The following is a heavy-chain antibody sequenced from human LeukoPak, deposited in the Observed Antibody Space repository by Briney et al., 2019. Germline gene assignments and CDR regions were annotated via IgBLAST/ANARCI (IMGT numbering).Heavy chain of an antibody. V-gene: IGHV3-23*01. CDR2: ISDTGGRT. CDR3: AKRGVVIRVILVGFHKEAYYFDS. Sequence: GGSLRLSCAVSGITLSNYGMTWVRQAPGKGLEWVAGISDTGGRTNYADSVKGRFTISRDNPKNTLYLQMKSLRAEDTAVYFCAKRGVVIRVILVGFHKEAYYFDSWGQGALVTVSS. D-gene: IGHD3-22*01. CDR1: GITLSNYG. J-gene: IGHJ4*02.